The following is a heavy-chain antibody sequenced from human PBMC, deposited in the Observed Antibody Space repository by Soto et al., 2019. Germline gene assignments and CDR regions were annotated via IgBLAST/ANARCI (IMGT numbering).Heavy chain of an antibody. V-gene: IGHV4-39*01. Sequence: QLQLQESGPGLVKPSETLSLTCTVSGGSISSSSYYWGWIRQPPGKGLEWIGSIYYSGSTYYNPSLKSCVTRSGDTSKNPFSLKLGYVTAADTAVYYCARHQVAVAGTAPFDPWGQGTMVTVSS. CDR1: GGSISSSSYY. CDR2: IYYSGST. J-gene: IGHJ5*02. D-gene: IGHD6-19*01. CDR3: ARHQVAVAGTAPFDP.